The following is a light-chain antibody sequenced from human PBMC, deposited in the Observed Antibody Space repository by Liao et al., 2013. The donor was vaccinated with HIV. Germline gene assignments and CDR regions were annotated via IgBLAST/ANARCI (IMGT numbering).Light chain of an antibody. J-gene: IGLJ2*01. CDR1: KLGNNY. V-gene: IGLV3-1*01. CDR3: QAWDISTVV. CDR2: QDT. Sequence: SYELTQPPSVSVSPGQTASITCSGHKLGNNYASWYQQKPGQSPVLVVYQDTRRPSGIPARFSGSKSGNTATLTISGTQAMDEADYYCQAWDISTVVFGGGTKLTVL.